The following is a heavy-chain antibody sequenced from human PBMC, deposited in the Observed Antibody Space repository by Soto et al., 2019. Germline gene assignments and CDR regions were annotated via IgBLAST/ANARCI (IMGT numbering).Heavy chain of an antibody. CDR3: AREDDGGDRDYYGLDV. Sequence: PSETLSLTCTVSGGTSISSSYYWGWIRQPPGKGLEWIGSIYYSGSVHYNPSLQSRLTMSVDTSKNLFSLNLSSVTAADTAVYFCAREDDGGDRDYYGLDVWGQGTTVTVSS. CDR1: GGTSISSSYY. V-gene: IGHV4-39*07. J-gene: IGHJ6*02. D-gene: IGHD2-21*02. CDR2: IYYSGSV.